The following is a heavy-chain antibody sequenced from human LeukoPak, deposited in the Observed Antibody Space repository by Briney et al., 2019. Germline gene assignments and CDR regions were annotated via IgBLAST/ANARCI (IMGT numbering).Heavy chain of an antibody. V-gene: IGHV4-34*01. CDR1: GGSISSYY. CDR2: INHSGST. CDR3: ARGASSVQSGTYYFDY. Sequence: PSETLSLTCTVSGGSISSYYWSWIRQPPGKGLEWIGEINHSGSTNYNPSLKSRVTISVDTSKNQFSLKLSSVTAADTAVYYCARGASSVQSGTYYFDYWGQGTLVTVSS. J-gene: IGHJ4*02. D-gene: IGHD6-19*01.